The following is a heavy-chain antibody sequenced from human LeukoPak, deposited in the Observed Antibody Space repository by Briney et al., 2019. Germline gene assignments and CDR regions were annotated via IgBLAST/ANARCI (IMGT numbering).Heavy chain of an antibody. CDR3: ARGSIGVASTDY. D-gene: IGHD3-3*01. CDR1: GGSISSGSYY. CDR2: IYTSGST. J-gene: IGHJ4*02. Sequence: PSQTLSLTCTVSGGSISSGSYYWSWIRQPAGKGLEWIGRIYTSGSTNYNPSLKSRVTISVDTSKNQFSLKLSSVTAADTAVYYCARGSIGVASTDYWGQGTLVTVSS. V-gene: IGHV4-61*02.